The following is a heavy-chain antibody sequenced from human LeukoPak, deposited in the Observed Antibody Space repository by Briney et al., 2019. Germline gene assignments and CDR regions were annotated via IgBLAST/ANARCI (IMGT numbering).Heavy chain of an antibody. D-gene: IGHD3-22*01. V-gene: IGHV3-7*03. J-gene: IGHJ4*02. CDR3: AKWDTYYDSSGYYFY. CDR2: IKQDGSEK. CDR1: SSSSYY. Sequence: SSSSYYWGWIRQAPGKGLEWVANIKQDGSEKYYVDSVKGRFTISRDNAKNSLYLQMNSLRAEDTAVYYCAKWDTYYDSSGYYFYWGQGTLVTVSS.